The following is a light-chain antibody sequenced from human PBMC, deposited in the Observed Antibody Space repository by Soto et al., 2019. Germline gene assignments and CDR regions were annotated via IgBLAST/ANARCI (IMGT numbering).Light chain of an antibody. CDR1: QSVNNY. J-gene: IGKJ3*01. CDR3: QHRSGFT. V-gene: IGKV3-11*01. Sequence: EIVLTQSPATLSLSPGERATLSCRASQSVNNYLAWYQQKPGQAPRLLIYDASNRATGIPARFSGSGSGTYFILTISSLEPEDFAVYYCQHRSGFTFGPGTKVDIK. CDR2: DAS.